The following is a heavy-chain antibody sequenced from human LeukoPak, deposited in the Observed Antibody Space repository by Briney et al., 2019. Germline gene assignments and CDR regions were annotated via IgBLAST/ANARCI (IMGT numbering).Heavy chain of an antibody. CDR2: ISYDGSNK. D-gene: IGHD3-22*01. J-gene: IGHJ5*02. CDR3: ASQEDYYDSSGYVT. V-gene: IGHV3-30-3*01. CDR1: GFTFSSYA. Sequence: GGSLRLSCAASGFTFSSYAVHWVRQAPGKGLEWVAVISYDGSNKYYADSVKGRFTISRDNSKNTLYLQMNSLRAEDTAVYYCASQEDYYDSSGYVTWGQGTLVTVSS.